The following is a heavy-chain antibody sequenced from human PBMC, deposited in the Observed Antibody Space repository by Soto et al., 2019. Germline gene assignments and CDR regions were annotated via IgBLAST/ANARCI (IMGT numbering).Heavy chain of an antibody. V-gene: IGHV3-74*01. D-gene: IGHD6-19*01. CDR1: GFTFSTYW. CDR2: INSDGSST. Sequence: EVQLVESGGGLVQPGGSLRLSCAASGFTFSTYWMHWVRQAPGKGLVWVSRINSDGSSTSYADSVKGRFTISRDNAKNTLYLQMNSLRAEETAVYYCARVAYSSGWGYFDYWGRGTLVTVSS. CDR3: ARVAYSSGWGYFDY. J-gene: IGHJ4*02.